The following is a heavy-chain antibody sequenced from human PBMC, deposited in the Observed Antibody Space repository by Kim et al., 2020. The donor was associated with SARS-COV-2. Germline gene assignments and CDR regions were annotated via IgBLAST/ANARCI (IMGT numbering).Heavy chain of an antibody. CDR3: FSLRGVYYYYYYGMDV. CDR1: GFTFSSYS. Sequence: GGSLRLSCAASGFTFSSYSMNWVRQAPGKGLEWVSSISSSSSYIYYADSVKGRFTISRDNAKNSLYLQMNSLRAEDTAVYYCFSLRGVYYYYYYGMDVWGQGTTVTVSS. V-gene: IGHV3-21*01. D-gene: IGHD3-10*01. CDR2: ISSSSSYI. J-gene: IGHJ6*02.